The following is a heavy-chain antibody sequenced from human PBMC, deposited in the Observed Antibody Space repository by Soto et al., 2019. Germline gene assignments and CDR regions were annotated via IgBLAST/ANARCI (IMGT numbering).Heavy chain of an antibody. CDR1: GFTFSSYA. CDR2: ISYDGSNK. V-gene: IGHV3-30-3*01. D-gene: IGHD4-17*01. CDR3: ARVGTVTMNDY. Sequence: QVQLVESGGGVVQPGRSLRLSCGASGFTFSSYAMHWVRQAPGKGLEWVAVISYDGSNKYYADSVKGRFTISRDNSKNTLYLQMNSLRAEDTAVYYCARVGTVTMNDYWGQGTLVTVSS. J-gene: IGHJ4*02.